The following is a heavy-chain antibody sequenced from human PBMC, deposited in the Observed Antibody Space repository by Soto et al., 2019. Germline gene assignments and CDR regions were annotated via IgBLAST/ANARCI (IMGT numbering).Heavy chain of an antibody. D-gene: IGHD6-13*01. CDR3: ARGKQQLVRAGYYYYGMDV. V-gene: IGHV4-34*01. J-gene: IGHJ6*02. Sequence: KASETLSLTCAVYGGSFSGYYWSWIRQPPGKGLEWIGEINHSGSTNYNPSLKSRVTISVDTSKNQFSLKLSSVTAADTAVYYCARGKQQLVRAGYYYYGMDVWGQGTTVTVSS. CDR1: GGSFSGYY. CDR2: INHSGST.